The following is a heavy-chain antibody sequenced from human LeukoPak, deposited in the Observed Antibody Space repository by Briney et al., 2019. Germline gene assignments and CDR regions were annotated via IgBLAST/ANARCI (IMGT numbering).Heavy chain of an antibody. V-gene: IGHV3-11*01. D-gene: IGHD1-14*01. CDR2: ISSTGSTI. J-gene: IGHJ4*02. CDR3: ATSAPYNWNHEDY. Sequence: PGGSLRLSCAASGLTFSDYYMNWIRQAPGKGLEWGSYISSTGSTIYYADSVKGRFTISRDNTKNSLYLQMNSLRADDTAVYYCATSAPYNWNHEDYWGQGTLVTVSS. CDR1: GLTFSDYY.